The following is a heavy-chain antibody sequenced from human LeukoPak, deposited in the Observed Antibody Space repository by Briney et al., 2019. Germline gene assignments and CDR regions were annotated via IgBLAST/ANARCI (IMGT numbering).Heavy chain of an antibody. CDR1: GGSISSYY. CDR2: IYYSGTT. Sequence: SETLSLTCTVSGGSISSYYWSWIRQPPGKGLEWIGYIYYSGTTKYNPSLRSRVTISVGTSKNQFSLKLNSVTAADTAVYYCARGQSSLGAFDIWGQGTMVTVSS. CDR3: ARGQSSLGAFDI. D-gene: IGHD2-2*01. J-gene: IGHJ3*02. V-gene: IGHV4-59*01.